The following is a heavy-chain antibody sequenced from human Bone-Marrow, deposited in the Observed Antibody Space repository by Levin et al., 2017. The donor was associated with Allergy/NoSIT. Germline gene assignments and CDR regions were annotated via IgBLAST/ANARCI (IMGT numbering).Heavy chain of an antibody. J-gene: IGHJ4*02. CDR1: GFTFSALE. D-gene: IGHD6-25*01. Sequence: TGGSLRLSCAASGFTFSALEMNWVRQAPGRGPEWVSYISSSGDTMYYADSVKGRFTISRDNARNSLFLQMDSLTAADTAVYYCVARHCDNIGCRVLAFDYWGQGTLVTVSA. CDR2: ISSSGDTM. CDR3: VARHCDNIGCRVLAFDY. V-gene: IGHV3-48*03.